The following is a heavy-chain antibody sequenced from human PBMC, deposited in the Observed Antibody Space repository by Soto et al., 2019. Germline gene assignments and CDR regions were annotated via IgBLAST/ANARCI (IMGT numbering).Heavy chain of an antibody. J-gene: IGHJ4*02. CDR3: AKDMGDYYDSSGYFDY. Sequence: EVQLLESGGGLVQPGGSLRLSCAASGFTFSSYAMSWVRQAPGKGLEWVSAISGSGGSTYYADSVKGRFTISRDNAKNSLYLQMNSLRAEDTALYYCAKDMGDYYDSSGYFDYWGQGTLVTVSS. CDR1: GFTFSSYA. CDR2: ISGSGGST. D-gene: IGHD3-22*01. V-gene: IGHV3-23*01.